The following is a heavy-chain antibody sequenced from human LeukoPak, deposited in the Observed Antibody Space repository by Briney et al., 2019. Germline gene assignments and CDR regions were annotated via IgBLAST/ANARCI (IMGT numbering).Heavy chain of an antibody. CDR2: MNPNSGNT. J-gene: IGHJ4*02. CDR3: ARDYSSSWFRLDY. Sequence: ASEKVSCKASGYTFTSYDINWVRQATGQGLEWMGWMNPNSGNTGYAQKFQGRVTMSRNTSISTAYMELSSLRSEDTAVYYCARDYSSSWFRLDYWGQGTLVTVSS. CDR1: GYTFTSYD. V-gene: IGHV1-8*01. D-gene: IGHD6-13*01.